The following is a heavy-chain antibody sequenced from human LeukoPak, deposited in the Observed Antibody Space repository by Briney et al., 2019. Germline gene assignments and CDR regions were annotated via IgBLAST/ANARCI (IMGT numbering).Heavy chain of an antibody. CDR3: AKAPRSDYYDSEATLDWFDP. Sequence: PGRSLRLSCAASGFTFSSYGMHWVRQAPGKGLEWVAVISYDGSNKYYADSVKGRFTISRDNSKNTLYLQMNSLRAEDTAVYYCAKAPRSDYYDSEATLDWFDPWGQGTLVTVSS. J-gene: IGHJ5*02. CDR2: ISYDGSNK. CDR1: GFTFSSYG. D-gene: IGHD3-22*01. V-gene: IGHV3-30*18.